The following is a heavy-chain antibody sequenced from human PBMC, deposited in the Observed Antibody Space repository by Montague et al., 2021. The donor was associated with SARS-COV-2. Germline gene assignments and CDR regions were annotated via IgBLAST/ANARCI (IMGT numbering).Heavy chain of an antibody. CDR3: ARGRSETMIVVVVPLYYCYMDV. CDR2: VYHSGST. V-gene: IGHV4-34*01. D-gene: IGHD3-22*01. Sequence: SETLSLTRAVYGGSFSGYYWSWIRQPPGKGLEWIGEVYHSGSTNYNPSLKSRVTISVDTSKNQFSLKLSSVTAADTAVYYCARGRSETMIVVVVPLYYCYMDVWGKGTTVTVSS. J-gene: IGHJ6*03. CDR1: GGSFSGYY.